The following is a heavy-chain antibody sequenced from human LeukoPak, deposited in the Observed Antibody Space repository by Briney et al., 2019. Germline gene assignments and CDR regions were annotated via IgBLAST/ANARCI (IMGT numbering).Heavy chain of an antibody. Sequence: ASVKVSCKASGYTFTSYEISWVRQAPGQGLEWMAWTSAYNGNTNYAQNLQGRVTMTTDTSTSTAYMELRSLRSDDTAVYYCARHSSGWSFYFDYWGQGTLVTVSS. D-gene: IGHD6-19*01. CDR2: TSAYNGNT. CDR3: ARHSSGWSFYFDY. CDR1: GYTFTSYE. J-gene: IGHJ4*02. V-gene: IGHV1-18*01.